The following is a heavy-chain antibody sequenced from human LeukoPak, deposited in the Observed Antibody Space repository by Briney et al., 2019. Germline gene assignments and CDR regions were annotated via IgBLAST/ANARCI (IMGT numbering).Heavy chain of an antibody. J-gene: IGHJ4*02. CDR2: VDPEEGET. V-gene: IGHV1-69-2*01. D-gene: IGHD6-19*01. CDR3: ATWGGAVAAVASDSGY. CDR1: GYTFTDYH. Sequence: GASVKVSCKVSGYTFTDYHLHWVQQAPGKGLEWMGSVDPEEGETIHAEKFQGRVTITADTSRDTAYMEMRRLRSEDTAVYYCATWGGAVAAVASDSGYWGQGTLVTVSS.